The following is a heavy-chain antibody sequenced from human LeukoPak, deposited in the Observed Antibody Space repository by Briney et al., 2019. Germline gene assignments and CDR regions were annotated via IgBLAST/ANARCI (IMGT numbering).Heavy chain of an antibody. CDR1: GVSISSYY. J-gene: IGHJ6*03. CDR2: IYYSGST. Sequence: SETLSLTCTVSGVSISSYYWSWIRQPPGKGLKWIGYIYYSGSTNYNPSLKSRVTISVDTSKNQFSLKLSSVTAADTAVYYCARVVGYGDYYYYYYYMDVWGKGTTVTISS. CDR3: ARVVGYGDYYYYYYYMDV. V-gene: IGHV4-59*01. D-gene: IGHD4-17*01.